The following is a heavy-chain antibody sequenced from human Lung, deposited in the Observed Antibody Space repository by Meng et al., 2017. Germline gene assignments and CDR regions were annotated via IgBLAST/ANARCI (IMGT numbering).Heavy chain of an antibody. Sequence: GAGLFMPSKPLSPAFAVYGASFSGYYWSWSRQPPGKGLGWIGEIIDSGSTNYNPSLKSRVTISVDTSKNQFSLRVTSVTAADRAVYYCVRRTYSSGWYFDYWGQGTLVTVSS. CDR3: VRRTYSSGWYFDY. CDR1: GASFSGYY. J-gene: IGHJ4*02. CDR2: IIDSGST. V-gene: IGHV4-34*12. D-gene: IGHD6-19*01.